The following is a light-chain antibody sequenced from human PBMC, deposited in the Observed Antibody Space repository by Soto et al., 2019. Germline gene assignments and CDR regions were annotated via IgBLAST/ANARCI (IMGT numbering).Light chain of an antibody. V-gene: IGKV1-39*01. CDR3: QESFSPLYT. CDR1: QTIHNF. Sequence: DILLTQSPSSLSASAGDRVTITCRASQTIHNFLNWYQQTPGKAPKLLIYAASNLRGGVPSRFSGGGSGTNFTLTINSLQPEDFATYYCQESFSPLYTFGQGTMLDI. J-gene: IGKJ2*01. CDR2: AAS.